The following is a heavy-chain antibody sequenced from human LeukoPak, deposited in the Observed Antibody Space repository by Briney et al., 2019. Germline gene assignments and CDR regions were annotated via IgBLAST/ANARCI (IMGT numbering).Heavy chain of an antibody. CDR2: IIPILGIA. Sequence: GASVKVSCKASGGTFSSYAISWVRQAPGQGLEWMGRIIPILGIANYAQKFQGRVTITADKSTSTAYMELSSLRSEDTAVYYCATDDYGDYRMIYYYGMDVWGQGTTATVSS. CDR1: GGTFSSYA. V-gene: IGHV1-69*04. D-gene: IGHD4-17*01. J-gene: IGHJ6*02. CDR3: ATDDYGDYRMIYYYGMDV.